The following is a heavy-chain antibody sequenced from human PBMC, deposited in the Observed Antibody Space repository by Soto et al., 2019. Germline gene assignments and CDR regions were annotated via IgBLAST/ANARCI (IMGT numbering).Heavy chain of an antibody. CDR3: AARIAARIKTLVLGDY. D-gene: IGHD6-6*01. CDR1: GFTVSSNY. J-gene: IGHJ4*02. Sequence: GGSLRLSCAASGFTVSSNYMSWVRQAPGKGLEWVSVIYSGGSTYYADSVKGRFTISRDNSKNTLYLQMNSLRAEDTAVYYCAARIAARIKTLVLGDYWGQGTLVTVSS. V-gene: IGHV3-53*01. CDR2: IYSGGST.